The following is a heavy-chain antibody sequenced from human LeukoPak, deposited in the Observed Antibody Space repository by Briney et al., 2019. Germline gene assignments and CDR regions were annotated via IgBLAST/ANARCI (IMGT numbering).Heavy chain of an antibody. CDR3: AKDSTIFGVANGPLDY. Sequence: GSLRLSCAASGFTFSSYAMSWVRPAPGKGLEWVSAISGSGGSTYYADSVKGRFTISRDNSKNTLYLQMNSLRAEDTAVYYCAKDSTIFGVANGPLDYWGQGTLVTVSS. CDR2: ISGSGGST. D-gene: IGHD3-3*01. J-gene: IGHJ4*02. CDR1: GFTFSSYA. V-gene: IGHV3-23*01.